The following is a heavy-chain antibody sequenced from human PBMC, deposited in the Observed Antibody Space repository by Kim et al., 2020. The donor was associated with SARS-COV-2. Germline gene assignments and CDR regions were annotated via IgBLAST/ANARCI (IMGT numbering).Heavy chain of an antibody. Sequence: SETLSLTCAVYGGSFSGYYWSWIRQPPGKGLEWIGEINHSGSTNYNPSLKSRVTISVDTSKNQFSLKLSSVTAADTAVYYCARVCGVQWLAFFDYWGQGTLVTVSS. CDR1: GGSFSGYY. CDR3: ARVCGVQWLAFFDY. CDR2: INHSGST. V-gene: IGHV4-34*01. J-gene: IGHJ4*02. D-gene: IGHD6-19*01.